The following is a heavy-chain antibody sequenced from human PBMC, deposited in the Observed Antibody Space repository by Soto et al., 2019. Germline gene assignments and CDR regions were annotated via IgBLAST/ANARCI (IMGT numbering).Heavy chain of an antibody. CDR2: IGTLFDR. CDR3: ARGRSNDFVSSPPPMFDP. CDR1: GFNFETHD. Sequence: GGSLRLSCVASGFNFETHDIHWVRQVTGKGLEWVAGIGTLFDRFYPDSVKGRFTISRENAKTSVFLQMNKLRTGDTGIYYCARGRSNDFVSSPPPMFDPRGQGTLVTVSS. D-gene: IGHD1-1*01. J-gene: IGHJ5*02. V-gene: IGHV3-13*01.